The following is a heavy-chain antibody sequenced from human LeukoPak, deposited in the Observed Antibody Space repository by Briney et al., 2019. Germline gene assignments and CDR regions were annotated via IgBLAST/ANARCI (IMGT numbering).Heavy chain of an antibody. CDR1: GYTFTSYG. CDR2: ISAYNGNT. J-gene: IGHJ4*02. D-gene: IGHD3-10*01. CDR3: ARCHYYGSGNYVRVYSPDY. V-gene: IGHV1-18*01. Sequence: ASVKVSCKASGYTFTSYGISWVRQAPGQGLEWMGWISAYNGNTNYAQTLQGRVTMTTVTSTSTAYMELRSLRSDDTAVYYCARCHYYGSGNYVRVYSPDYWGQGTLVTVSS.